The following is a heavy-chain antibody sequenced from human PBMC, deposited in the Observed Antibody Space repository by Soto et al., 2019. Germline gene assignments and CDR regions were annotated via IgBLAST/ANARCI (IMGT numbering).Heavy chain of an antibody. Sequence: SETLSLTCSLSGGSINSGGYFWSWIRQHPGKGLECIGYIYHSGITYYNPSLKSRVTISVDTSKNEFSLQLRSVTAADTAVYFCASFHNTFFGWFDPWGQGTLVTVSS. CDR3: ASFHNTFFGWFDP. CDR2: IYHSGIT. V-gene: IGHV4-31*03. CDR1: GGSINSGGYF. D-gene: IGHD3-10*01. J-gene: IGHJ5*02.